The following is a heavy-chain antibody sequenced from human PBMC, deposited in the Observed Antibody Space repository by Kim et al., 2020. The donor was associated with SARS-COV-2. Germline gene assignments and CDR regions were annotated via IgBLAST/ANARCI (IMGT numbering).Heavy chain of an antibody. V-gene: IGHV3-7*01. J-gene: IGHJ4*02. Sequence: GGSLRLSCAASGFTFSNYLISWVRQAPGKGLEWVASIKQGGTEKYNVDSVKGRFTISRDNAEDSLYLQMNSLTVEDTAVYYCVRGGGDYWGQGTLVTVSS. D-gene: IGHD3-16*01. CDR2: IKQGGTEK. CDR3: VRGGGDY. CDR1: GFTFSNYL.